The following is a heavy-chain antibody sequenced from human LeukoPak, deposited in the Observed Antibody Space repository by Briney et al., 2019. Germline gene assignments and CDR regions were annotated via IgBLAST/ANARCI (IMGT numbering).Heavy chain of an antibody. D-gene: IGHD2-21*02. V-gene: IGHV1-2*02. CDR2: INPNSGGT. CDR1: GYTFTGYY. J-gene: IGHJ4*02. CDR3: ARDLEPSQGDHFDY. Sequence: ASVKVSCKASGYTFTGYYMHWVRQAPGQGLEWMGWINPNSGGTNYAQKFQGRVTMTRDTSISTAYMELSRLRSDDTAVYYCARDLEPSQGDHFDYWGQGPLVTVSS.